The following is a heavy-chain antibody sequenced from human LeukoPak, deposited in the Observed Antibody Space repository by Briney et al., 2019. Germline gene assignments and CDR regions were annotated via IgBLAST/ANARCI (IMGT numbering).Heavy chain of an antibody. CDR2: INHSGSA. CDR3: ARARRDSGYYRIDY. Sequence: SETLSLTCAVYGGSFSGYYWSWIRQPPGKGLEWIGEINHSGSANYNPSPNRRVTISVDTSKNQFSLRLSAVTAADTAVYYCARARRDSGYYRIDYWGQGTLVTVSS. V-gene: IGHV4-34*01. D-gene: IGHD3-3*01. CDR1: GGSFSGYY. J-gene: IGHJ4*02.